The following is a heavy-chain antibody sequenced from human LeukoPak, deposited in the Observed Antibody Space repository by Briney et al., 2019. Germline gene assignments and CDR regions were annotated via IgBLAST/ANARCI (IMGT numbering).Heavy chain of an antibody. J-gene: IGHJ3*02. CDR1: GYTFTSYD. CDR3: ASDISGYDAFDI. V-gene: IGHV1-8*01. CDR2: MNPNSGNT. Sequence: ASVKVSCKASGYTFTSYDINWVRQATGQGLEWMGWMNPNSGNTGYAQKFQGRVTMTRNTSISTAYMELSSLRSEDTAAYYCASDISGYDAFDIWGQGTMVTVSS. D-gene: IGHD3-9*01.